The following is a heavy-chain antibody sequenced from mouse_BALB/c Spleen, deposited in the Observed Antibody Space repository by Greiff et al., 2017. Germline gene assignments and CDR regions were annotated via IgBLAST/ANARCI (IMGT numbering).Heavy chain of an antibody. CDR1: GYTFTSYW. CDR3: TRKGDYDYDDWYFDV. J-gene: IGHJ1*01. Sequence: EVQLQQSGTVLARPGASVKMSCKASGYTFTSYWMHWVKQRPGQGLEWIGAIYPGNSDTSYNQKFKGKAKLTAVTSTSTAYMELSSLTNEDSAVYYCTRKGDYDYDDWYFDVWGAGTTVTVSS. CDR2: IYPGNSDT. D-gene: IGHD2-4*01. V-gene: IGHV1-5*01.